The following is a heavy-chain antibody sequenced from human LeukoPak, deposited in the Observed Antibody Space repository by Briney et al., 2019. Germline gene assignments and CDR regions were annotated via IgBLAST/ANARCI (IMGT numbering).Heavy chain of an antibody. J-gene: IGHJ4*02. Sequence: VASVKVSCKASGYTFTGYYMHWVRQAPGQGLEWMGWINPNSGGTNYAQKFQGRVTMTRDTSISTAYMELSRLRSDDTAVYYCARVPRGSSSWYPPYFDYWGQGTLVTVSS. CDR3: ARVPRGSSSWYPPYFDY. CDR2: INPNSGGT. D-gene: IGHD6-13*01. V-gene: IGHV1-2*02. CDR1: GYTFTGYY.